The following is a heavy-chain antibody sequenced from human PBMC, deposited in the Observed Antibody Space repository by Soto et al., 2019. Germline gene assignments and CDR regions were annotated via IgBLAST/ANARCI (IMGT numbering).Heavy chain of an antibody. CDR2: ITGYNGNT. CDR1: GYTLTTYG. V-gene: IGHV1-18*04. D-gene: IGHD2-2*01. Sequence: QVLLVPSGAEVKKPGASVKVSCKASGYTLTTYGLAWVRQAPGQGLEWMGWITGYNGNTNYAQQFHGRLTMTTDTSTNTAALELRSLRSDDTAVYYCARLFCSSTSCRWFDPWGQGTLVTVSS. J-gene: IGHJ5*02. CDR3: ARLFCSSTSCRWFDP.